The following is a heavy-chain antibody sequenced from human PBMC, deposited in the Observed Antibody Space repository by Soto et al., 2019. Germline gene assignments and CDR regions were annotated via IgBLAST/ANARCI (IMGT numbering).Heavy chain of an antibody. V-gene: IGHV4-31*03. J-gene: IGHJ1*01. D-gene: IGHD3-22*01. CDR1: GGSISSGAYY. Sequence: QVQLQESRPGLVKPSQTLSLTCTVSGGSISSGAYYWSWIRQHPGKGLEWIGYIYYSGSTYYNPSLKSRVTISVDTSKNQFSLKLSSVTAADTAVYYCAIYDSSGSRGFQHWGQGTLVTVSS. CDR3: AIYDSSGSRGFQH. CDR2: IYYSGST.